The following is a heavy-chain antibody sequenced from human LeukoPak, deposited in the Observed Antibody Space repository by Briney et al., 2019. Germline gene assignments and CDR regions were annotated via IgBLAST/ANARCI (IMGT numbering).Heavy chain of an antibody. J-gene: IGHJ6*02. V-gene: IGHV4-4*07. D-gene: IGHD1-26*01. CDR3: ARDVGDYTNYYYGMDV. CDR1: GVSLSRYY. CDR2: IYTSGST. Sequence: PSETLSLTCAVSGVSLSRYYWSWIRQPAGKGLRWIGRIYTSGSTNYNTSPKTRVTMSVDTSKNQFSLKLRSVTAADTAVYYCARDVGDYTNYYYGMDVGGQRTTVTVSS.